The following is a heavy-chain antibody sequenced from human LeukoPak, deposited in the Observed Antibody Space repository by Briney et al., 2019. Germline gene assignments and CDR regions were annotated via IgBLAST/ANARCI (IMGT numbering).Heavy chain of an antibody. CDR2: IYYSGST. CDR3: ARLLQFRSGSYYNEFRWFDP. Sequence: SETLSLTCTVSGGSISSSSYYWGWIRQPPGKGLEWIGSIYYSGSTYYNPSLKSRVTISVDTSKNQFSLKLSSVTAADTAVYYCARLLQFRSGSYYNEFRWFDPWGQGTLVTVSS. CDR1: GGSISSSSYY. J-gene: IGHJ5*02. D-gene: IGHD3-10*01. V-gene: IGHV4-39*07.